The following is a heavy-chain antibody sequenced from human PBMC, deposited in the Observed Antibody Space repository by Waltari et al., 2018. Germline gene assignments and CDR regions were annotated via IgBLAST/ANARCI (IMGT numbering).Heavy chain of an antibody. CDR3: ARFSGVVIASYDYGMDV. J-gene: IGHJ6*02. Sequence: QVQLVESGGGVVQPGRSLRLSCAASGFTFSSYAMHWVRQAPGKGLEWVAVISYDGSNKYYADSVKGRFTISRDNSKNTLYLQMNSLRAEDTAVYYCARFSGVVIASYDYGMDVWGQGTTVTVSS. CDR2: ISYDGSNK. CDR1: GFTFSSYA. V-gene: IGHV3-30*01. D-gene: IGHD3-3*01.